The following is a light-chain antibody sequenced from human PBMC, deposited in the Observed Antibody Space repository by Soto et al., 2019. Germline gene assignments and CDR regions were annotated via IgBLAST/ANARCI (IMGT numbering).Light chain of an antibody. V-gene: IGLV1-47*01. J-gene: IGLJ1*01. CDR3: AAWDDSLSAYV. CDR1: SSNIGTNY. CDR2: RNN. Sequence: QSVLTQPPSASGTPGQRVTISCSGSSSNIGTNYVNWYQHLTGTAPKLLIYRNNLRPSGVPDRFSGSRSGTSASLAISGLRSEDEADYYCAAWDDSLSAYVFGTGTELTVL.